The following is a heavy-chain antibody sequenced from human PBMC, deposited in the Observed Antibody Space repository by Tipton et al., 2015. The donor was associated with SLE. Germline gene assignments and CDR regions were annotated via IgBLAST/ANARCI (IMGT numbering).Heavy chain of an antibody. J-gene: IGHJ6*02. V-gene: IGHV4-34*01. CDR2: INHGGGT. D-gene: IGHD3-3*01. CDR3: ARLEWLLSKPYGMDV. CDR1: GESFSGHY. Sequence: TLSLTCAVNGESFSGHYWSWIRQSPGKGLEWIGDINHGGGTNYNPSLESRVTILVDTSENQFSLRLNSVTAADTAVYYCARLEWLLSKPYGMDVWGQGTTVTVSS.